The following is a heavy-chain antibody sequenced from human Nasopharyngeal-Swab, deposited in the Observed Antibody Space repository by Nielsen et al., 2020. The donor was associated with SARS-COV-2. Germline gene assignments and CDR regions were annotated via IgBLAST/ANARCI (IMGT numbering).Heavy chain of an antibody. CDR1: GLTVSSYA. Sequence: GASLEISCAASGLTVSSYAMSWVRQEQGKGLEWVSAIGGSGGSTYYADSVMGRFAISRDHSKNTLYLQMNSLRAEDTAVYYCAKDLSGIAAADDAFDIWGQGTMVTVSS. D-gene: IGHD6-13*01. J-gene: IGHJ3*02. CDR2: IGGSGGST. CDR3: AKDLSGIAAADDAFDI. V-gene: IGHV3-23*01.